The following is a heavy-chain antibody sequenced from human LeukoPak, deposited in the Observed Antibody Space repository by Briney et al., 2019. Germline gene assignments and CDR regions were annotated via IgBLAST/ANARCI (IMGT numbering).Heavy chain of an antibody. CDR2: INPDGSTT. Sequence: GGSLRLSCAASGFTFSRYWIHWVRQAPGKGLEWVSRINPDGSTTTYADSVKGRFTISRDNAKNTVYLQMNSLRAEDTALYHCVKGPSGSWERFDPRGPGTLVTVSS. CDR3: VKGPSGSWERFDP. D-gene: IGHD3-22*01. J-gene: IGHJ5*02. V-gene: IGHV3-74*01. CDR1: GFTFSRYW.